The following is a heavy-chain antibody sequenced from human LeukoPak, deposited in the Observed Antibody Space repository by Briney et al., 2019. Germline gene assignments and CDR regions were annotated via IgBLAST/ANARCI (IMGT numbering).Heavy chain of an antibody. CDR2: ISYDGSNK. CDR1: GFTFSSYG. J-gene: IGHJ3*02. V-gene: IGHV3-30*03. CDR3: ARDFGGTYYDFWSGSGLGAFDI. Sequence: PGGSLRLSCAASGFTFSSYGMHWVRQAPGKGLEWVAVISYDGSNKYYADSVKGRFTISRDNSKNTLYLQMNSLRAEDTAVYYCARDFGGTYYDFWSGSGLGAFDIWGQGTMVTVSS. D-gene: IGHD3-3*01.